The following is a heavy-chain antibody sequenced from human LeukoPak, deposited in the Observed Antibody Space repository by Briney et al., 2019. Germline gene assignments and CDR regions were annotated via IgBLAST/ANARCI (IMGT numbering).Heavy chain of an antibody. J-gene: IGHJ4*02. Sequence: GASVKVSCKAPGYTFKNYDINWVRQATGQGLEWMGWMNPNSGNTGFAQKFQDRVSMTRDTSINTAYMELTSLRSGDTAVYYCARATPGGLHGYSFDYWGQGTVVTVYS. V-gene: IGHV1-8*02. CDR1: GYTFKNYD. CDR3: ARATPGGLHGYSFDY. CDR2: MNPNSGNT. D-gene: IGHD5-24*01.